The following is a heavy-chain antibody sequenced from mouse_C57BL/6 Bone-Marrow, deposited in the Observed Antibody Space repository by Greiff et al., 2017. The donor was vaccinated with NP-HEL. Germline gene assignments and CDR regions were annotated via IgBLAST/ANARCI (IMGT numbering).Heavy chain of an antibody. J-gene: IGHJ2*01. CDR1: GFTFSNYW. Sequence: EVQGVESGGGLVQPGGSMKLSCVASGFTFSNYWMNWVRQSPEKGLEWVAQIRLKSDNYATHYAESVKGRFTISRDDSKSSVYLQMNNLRAEDTGIYYCTGKITVVDYWGQGTTLTVSS. D-gene: IGHD1-1*01. V-gene: IGHV6-3*01. CDR2: IRLKSDNYAT. CDR3: TGKITVVDY.